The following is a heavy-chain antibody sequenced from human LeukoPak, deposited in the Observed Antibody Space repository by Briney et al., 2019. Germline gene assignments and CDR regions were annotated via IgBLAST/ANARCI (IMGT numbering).Heavy chain of an antibody. CDR1: GFSFSSYS. V-gene: IGHV3-48*04. J-gene: IGHJ4*02. CDR2: ISSSSSAI. CDR3: GTGDPRFDY. Sequence: GGSLRLSCAASGFSFSSYSMNWVRRAPGKGLEWVSYISSSSSAIYYTDSVKGRFTISRDNAKNSVYLQMNSLRAEDTAVYYCGTGDPRFDYWGQGILVTVSS. D-gene: IGHD7-27*01.